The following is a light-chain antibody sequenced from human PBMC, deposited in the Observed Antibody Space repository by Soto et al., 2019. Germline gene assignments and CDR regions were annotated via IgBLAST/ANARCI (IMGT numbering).Light chain of an antibody. Sequence: QAVVTQEPSFSVSPGGTVTLTCGLSSGSVSTSYYPNWYQQTPGQAPRTVIYSANTRSSGVPDRFSGSILGNKAALTITGAQADDESDYYCVLYMGSGIWVFGGGTQLTVL. CDR2: SAN. CDR1: SGSVSTSYY. CDR3: VLYMGSGIWV. J-gene: IGLJ3*02. V-gene: IGLV8-61*01.